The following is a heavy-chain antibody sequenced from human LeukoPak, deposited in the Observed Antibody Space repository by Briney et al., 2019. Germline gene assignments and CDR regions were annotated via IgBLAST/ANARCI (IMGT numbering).Heavy chain of an antibody. J-gene: IGHJ3*02. V-gene: IGHV1-24*01. CDR3: ARFWGREPGAFDI. CDR1: GYTLTELS. CDR2: FDPEDGET. Sequence: AAVKVSCKVSGYTLTELSMHWVRQAPGKGLEWMGGFDPEDGETIYAQKFQGRITITTDESTSTAYMELSSLRSEDTAVYYCARFWGREPGAFDIWGQGTMVTVSS. D-gene: IGHD7-27*01.